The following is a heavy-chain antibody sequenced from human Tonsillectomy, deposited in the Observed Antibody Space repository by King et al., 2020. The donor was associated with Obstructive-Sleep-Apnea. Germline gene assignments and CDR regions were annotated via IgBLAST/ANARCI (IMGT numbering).Heavy chain of an antibody. V-gene: IGHV1-69*01. Sequence: VQLVQSGAEVKKPGSSVKVSCKASGGTFSSYAITWVRQAPGQGLEWMGGIIPILGTANYAQRFQGSVTITADESTITAYMDLSSLRSEDTAVYYCASVKDILTGDYFRHWGQGTLVTVSS. CDR3: ASVKDILTGDYFRH. CDR2: IIPILGTA. J-gene: IGHJ4*02. D-gene: IGHD3-9*01. CDR1: GGTFSSYA.